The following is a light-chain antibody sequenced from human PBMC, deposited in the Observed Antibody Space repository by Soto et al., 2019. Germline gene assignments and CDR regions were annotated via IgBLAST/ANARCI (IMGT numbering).Light chain of an antibody. CDR2: DSS. CDR1: QSVDKF. CDR3: QQRKHWPPIT. Sequence: EVELTQSPATLSLSPGETATLSCRASQSVDKFLAWYQQRPGQPPRLLIFDSSNRATGVPVRFSGSGSGTVFTLTIGSLEPEDSAVYYCQQRKHWPPITFGQATRLEIK. V-gene: IGKV3-11*01. J-gene: IGKJ5*01.